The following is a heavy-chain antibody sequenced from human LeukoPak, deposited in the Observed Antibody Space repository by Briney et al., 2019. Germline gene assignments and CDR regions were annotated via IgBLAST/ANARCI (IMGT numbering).Heavy chain of an antibody. J-gene: IGHJ4*02. CDR1: GGSISSSSYY. V-gene: IGHV4-39*01. CDR3: ARPAQYSSGWYWVDSDY. Sequence: PSETLSLTCTVSGGSISSSSYYWGWIRQPPGKGLEWIGSIYYSGSTYYNPSLKSRVTISVDTSKNQFSLKLSSVTAADTAVYYCARPAQYSSGWYWVDSDYWGQGTLDTVSS. CDR2: IYYSGST. D-gene: IGHD6-13*01.